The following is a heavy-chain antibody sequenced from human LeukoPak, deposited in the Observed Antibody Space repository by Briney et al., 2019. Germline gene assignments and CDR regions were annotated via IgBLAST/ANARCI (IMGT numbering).Heavy chain of an antibody. CDR1: GGSVSGYY. CDR3: ARGRPRRASFDY. J-gene: IGHJ4*02. D-gene: IGHD3-16*01. CDR2: INHSGST. V-gene: IGHV4-34*01. Sequence: SETLSLTCAVYGGSVSGYYWSWIRQPPGKGLEWIGEINHSGSTNYNPSLKSRVTISVDTSKNQFSLKLSSVTAADTAVYYCARGRPRRASFDYWGQGTLVTVSS.